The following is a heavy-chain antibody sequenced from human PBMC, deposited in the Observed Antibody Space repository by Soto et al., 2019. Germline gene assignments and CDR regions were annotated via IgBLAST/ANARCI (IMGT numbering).Heavy chain of an antibody. CDR3: ARGNSGDDDEFDY. D-gene: IGHD5-12*01. CDR2: VNPNSGGT. Sequence: GASVKVSCKVSGYTFTGYYIHWVRQAPGQGLEWMGWVNPNSGGTGYAQRFQGRVTMTRDTSINSVYMELSRLRSDDTATYFCARGNSGDDDEFDYWGQGTPVTVSS. CDR1: GYTFTGYY. J-gene: IGHJ4*02. V-gene: IGHV1-2*02.